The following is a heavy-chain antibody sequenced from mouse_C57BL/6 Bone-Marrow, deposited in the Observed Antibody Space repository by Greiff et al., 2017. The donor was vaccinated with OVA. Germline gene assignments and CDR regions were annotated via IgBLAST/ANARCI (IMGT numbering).Heavy chain of an antibody. Sequence: DVQLQESGAELVKPGASVKLSCTASGFNIKDYYMHWVKQRTEQGLEWIGRIDPGDGDTKYDPKFQGKATLTADTSSNTAYMQLSSLTSEDTAVYYCARTVVPSYYAMDYWGQGTTVTVSS. CDR1: GFNIKDYY. CDR2: IDPGDGDT. V-gene: IGHV14-2*01. J-gene: IGHJ4*01. D-gene: IGHD1-1*01. CDR3: ARTVVPSYYAMDY.